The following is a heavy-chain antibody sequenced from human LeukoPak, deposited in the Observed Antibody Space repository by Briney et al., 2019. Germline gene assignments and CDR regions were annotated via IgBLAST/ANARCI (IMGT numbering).Heavy chain of an antibody. CDR2: IIPIFGTA. V-gene: IGHV1-69*13. D-gene: IGHD3-9*01. CDR3: ATGLRYFDWLLSFFDY. Sequence: GASVKVSCKASGGTFSSYAISWVRQAPGQGLEWMGGIIPIFGTANYAQKFQGRVTITADESTSTAYMELSSLRSEDTAVYYCATGLRYFDWLLSFFDYWGQGTLVTVSS. J-gene: IGHJ4*02. CDR1: GGTFSSYA.